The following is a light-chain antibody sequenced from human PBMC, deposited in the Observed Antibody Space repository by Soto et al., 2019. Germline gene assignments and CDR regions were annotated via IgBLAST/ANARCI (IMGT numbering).Light chain of an antibody. CDR1: QSVSSY. Sequence: EVVLTQSPGTLSLSPGGRATLSCRASQSVSSYLAWYQQKPGQAPRLLIYGASTRATDVPDRFSGSGSGADFTLSISRLEPEDFAVYYCQRYGSSPPRTFGQGTKVDIK. CDR3: QRYGSSPPRT. J-gene: IGKJ1*01. V-gene: IGKV3-20*01. CDR2: GAS.